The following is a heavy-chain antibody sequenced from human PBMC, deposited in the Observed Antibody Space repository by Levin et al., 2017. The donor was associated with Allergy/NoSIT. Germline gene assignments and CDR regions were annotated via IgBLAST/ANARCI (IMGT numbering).Heavy chain of an antibody. J-gene: IGHJ4*02. CDR3: ARSGYSYGRFDY. CDR2: INHSGST. D-gene: IGHD5-18*01. CDR1: GGSFSGYY. V-gene: IGHV4-34*01. Sequence: SETLSLTCAVYGGSFSGYYWSWIRQPPGKGLEWIGEINHSGSTNYNPSLKSRVTILVDTSKNQFSLKLSSVTAADTAVYYCARSGYSYGRFDYWGQGTLVTVSS.